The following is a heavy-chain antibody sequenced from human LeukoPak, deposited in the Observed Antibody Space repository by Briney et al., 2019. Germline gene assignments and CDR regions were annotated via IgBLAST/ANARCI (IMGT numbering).Heavy chain of an antibody. CDR2: IFTSGST. CDR1: GDSLSNYY. D-gene: IGHD3/OR15-3a*01. J-gene: IGHJ5*02. CDR3: ARDWAGHVNWFGP. V-gene: IGHV4-4*07. Sequence: PSETLSLTCTVSGDSLSNYYWSWVRQPAGKGLEWIGRIFTSGSTIYNRSLKSRVTMSIDTSKNQFSLSLSSVTAADTAVYYCARDWAGHVNWFGPWGQGTLVTVSS.